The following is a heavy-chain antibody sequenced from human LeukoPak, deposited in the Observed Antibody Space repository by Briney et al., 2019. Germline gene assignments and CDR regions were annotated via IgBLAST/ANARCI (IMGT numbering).Heavy chain of an antibody. CDR2: INPISGGT. Sequence: ASVKVSCKASGYTLTGYYMHWVRQAPRQGLEYMGRINPISGGTVYAQKFQGRVTMTRDTSITTAYMELTRLTSDDTAVYYCARYCSSTSCYSDYWGQGTLVTVSS. J-gene: IGHJ4*02. CDR3: ARYCSSTSCYSDY. V-gene: IGHV1-2*06. CDR1: GYTLTGYY. D-gene: IGHD2-2*01.